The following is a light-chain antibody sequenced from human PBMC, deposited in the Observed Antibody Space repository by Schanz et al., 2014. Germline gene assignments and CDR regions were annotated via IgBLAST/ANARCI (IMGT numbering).Light chain of an antibody. V-gene: IGLV2-14*01. CDR3: SSYTSSSTLEGV. J-gene: IGLJ3*02. Sequence: QSALTQPASVSGSPGQSITISCTGTSSDVGGYNYVSWYQQHPGKAPKLMIYNVRDRPSGVSNRFSGSKSGNTASLTISGLQAEDEADYYCSSYTSSSTLEGVFGGGTKLTVL. CDR1: SSDVGGYNY. CDR2: NVR.